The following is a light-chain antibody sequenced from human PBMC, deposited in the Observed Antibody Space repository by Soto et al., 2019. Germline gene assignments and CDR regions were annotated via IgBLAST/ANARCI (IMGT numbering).Light chain of an antibody. CDR2: YNN. CDR3: AAWDDSLNGVV. CDR1: SSNIGSNT. V-gene: IGLV1-44*01. J-gene: IGLJ2*01. Sequence: QSVLTQPPSTSGTPGQRVTISCSGASSNIGSNTVNWYQHLPGTAPKLLIYYNNQRPSGVPDRFSGSRSGTSASLAITGLQSGDYAYYYCAAWDDSLNGVVFGGGTKLTVL.